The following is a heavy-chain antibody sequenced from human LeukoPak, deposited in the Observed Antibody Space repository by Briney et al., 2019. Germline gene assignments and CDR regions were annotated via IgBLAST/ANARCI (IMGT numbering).Heavy chain of an antibody. D-gene: IGHD2-15*01. V-gene: IGHV3-33*01. CDR3: ARAGYCSGGSCYGMDV. CDR2: IWYDGSNK. Sequence: GGSLRLSCAVSGFTFSSYGMHWVRQAPGKGLEWVAVIWYDGSNKYYVDSVQGRVTISRDNSKNTLYLQMNSLRVEDTAVYFCARAGYCSGGSCYGMDVWGQGTTVTVSS. J-gene: IGHJ6*02. CDR1: GFTFSSYG.